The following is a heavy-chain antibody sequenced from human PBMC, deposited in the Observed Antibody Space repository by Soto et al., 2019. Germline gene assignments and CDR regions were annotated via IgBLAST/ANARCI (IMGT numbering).Heavy chain of an antibody. D-gene: IGHD4-17*01. CDR1: GFTFSSYS. V-gene: IGHV3-48*02. J-gene: IGHJ4*02. CDR2: ISSSSSTI. CDR3: ARALSTVTTSPHYFDY. Sequence: GGSLRLSCAASGFTFSSYSMNWVRQAPGKGLEWVSYISSSSSTIYYADSVKGRFTISRDNAKNSLYLQMNSLRDEDTAVYYCARALSTVTTSPHYFDYWGQGTLVTVSS.